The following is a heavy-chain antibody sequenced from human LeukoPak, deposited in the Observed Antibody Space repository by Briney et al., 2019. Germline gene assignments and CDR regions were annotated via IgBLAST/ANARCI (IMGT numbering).Heavy chain of an antibody. CDR2: INHSGST. CDR1: GGSFSGYY. V-gene: IGHV4-34*01. CDR3: ARGDRPYRDRPASLDY. D-gene: IGHD2-2*01. J-gene: IGHJ4*02. Sequence: SETLSLTCAVYGGSFSGYYWSWIRQPPGKGLEWIGEINHSGSTNYNPSLKSRVTISVDTSKNQFSLKLSSVTAADTAVYYCARGDRPYRDRPASLDYWGQGTLVTGSS.